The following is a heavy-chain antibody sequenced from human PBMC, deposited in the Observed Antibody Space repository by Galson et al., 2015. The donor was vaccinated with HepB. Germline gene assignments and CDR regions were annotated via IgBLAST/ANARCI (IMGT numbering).Heavy chain of an antibody. J-gene: IGHJ4*02. CDR1: GFSFGTYA. CDR2: ISDDGTKT. V-gene: IGHV3-23*01. Sequence: SLRLSCAASGFSFGTYAMSWVRQAPGEGLEWVSAISDDGTKTYYAESVKGRFTISRDNSGNTLFLQMNGLRVGDTAIYYCAKETTTTAFADYWGQGTLVTVSS. CDR3: AKETTTTAFADY. D-gene: IGHD4-17*01.